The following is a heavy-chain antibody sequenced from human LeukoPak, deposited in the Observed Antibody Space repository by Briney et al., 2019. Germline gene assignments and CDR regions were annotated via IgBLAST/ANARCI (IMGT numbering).Heavy chain of an antibody. V-gene: IGHV3-30-3*01. Sequence: PARSLTLSCAASGFTFNNYAIHWDRQAPGKGLEWVAIISIDGGNKYYADSVKGRFTISRDNSKNTLYLQMNSLRAEDTAVYYCARDGIVGSPLFKFDYWGQGTLVTVSS. D-gene: IGHD1-26*01. CDR3: ARDGIVGSPLFKFDY. CDR2: ISIDGGNK. J-gene: IGHJ4*02. CDR1: GFTFNNYA.